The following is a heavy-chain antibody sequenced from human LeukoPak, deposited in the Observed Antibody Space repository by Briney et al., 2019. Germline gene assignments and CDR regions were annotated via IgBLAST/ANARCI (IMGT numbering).Heavy chain of an antibody. J-gene: IGHJ4*02. CDR2: ISSSSSYI. D-gene: IGHD3-16*01. V-gene: IGHV3-21*01. CDR1: GFTFSSYS. Sequence: GGSLRLSCAASGFTFSSYSMNWVRQAPGKGLEWVSSISSSSSYIYYADSVKGRFTISRDNAKNSLYLQMNSLRAEDTAVYYCARDQSGGGFNPDYWGQGTLVTVSS. CDR3: ARDQSGGGFNPDY.